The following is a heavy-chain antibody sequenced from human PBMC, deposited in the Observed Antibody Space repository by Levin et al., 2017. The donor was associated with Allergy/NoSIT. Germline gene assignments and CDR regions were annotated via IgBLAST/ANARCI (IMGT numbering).Heavy chain of an antibody. V-gene: IGHV4-59*08. CDR2: IYYSGST. Sequence: SETLSLTCTVSGDSISSNYWSWIRQPPEKGLEWIGYIYYSGSTNYNPSLKSRVTISIDTSTNQFSLKLSSVTAADTAVYYCARRSCSGGTCYSGSHGMDVWGQGTTVTVSS. CDR3: ARRSCSGGTCYSGSHGMDV. J-gene: IGHJ6*02. D-gene: IGHD2-15*01. CDR1: GDSISSNY.